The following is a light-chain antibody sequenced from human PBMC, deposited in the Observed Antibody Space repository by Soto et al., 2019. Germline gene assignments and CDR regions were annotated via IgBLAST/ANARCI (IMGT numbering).Light chain of an antibody. J-gene: IGLJ1*01. V-gene: IGLV2-14*01. CDR3: SSYTNINTRACV. CDR2: EVT. CDR1: SGDIGSYNR. Sequence: QSALTQPASVSGSPGPSITISCTGTSGDIGSYNRVSWYQQHPGKAPKLIIYEVTDRPSGVSNRFSGSKSGNTASMTISGLQAEEEAEYYCSSYTNINTRACVFGTGTKVTVL.